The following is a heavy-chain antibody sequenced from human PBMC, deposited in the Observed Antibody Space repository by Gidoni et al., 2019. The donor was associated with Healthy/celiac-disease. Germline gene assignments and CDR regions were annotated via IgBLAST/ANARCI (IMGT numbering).Heavy chain of an antibody. J-gene: IGHJ3*02. V-gene: IGHV5-10-1*01. D-gene: IGHD6-19*01. Sequence: SPSFQGHVTISADKSISTAYLQWSSLKASDTAMYYCASSHSSGHDAFDIWGQGTMVTVSS. CDR3: ASSHSSGHDAFDI.